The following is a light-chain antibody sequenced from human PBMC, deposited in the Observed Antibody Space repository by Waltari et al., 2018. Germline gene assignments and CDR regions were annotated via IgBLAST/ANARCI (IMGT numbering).Light chain of an antibody. J-gene: IGLJ2*01. CDR1: GIAVGASDY. V-gene: IGLV2-14*03. CDR3: SSQTLDGLIL. CDR2: DVT. Sequence: QSALTQPASVSGSPGQSITISCSGLGIAVGASDYVSWHQHHPGKAPQVIIYDVTNRPAGVSDRFSASKSANTASLTISRLQPEDEADYYCSSQTLDGLILFGGGTRLTVL.